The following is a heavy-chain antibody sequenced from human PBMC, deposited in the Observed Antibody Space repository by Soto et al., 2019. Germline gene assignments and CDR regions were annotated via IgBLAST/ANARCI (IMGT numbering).Heavy chain of an antibody. D-gene: IGHD5-18*01. CDR1: GGTFSSYA. Sequence: GASVKVSCKASGGTFSSYAISWVRQAPGQGLEWMGGIIPIFGTANYAQKFQGRVTITADESTSTAYMELSSQRSEDTAVYYCARVGRGYSYGYPDYWGQGTLVTVSS. J-gene: IGHJ4*02. CDR3: ARVGRGYSYGYPDY. V-gene: IGHV1-69*13. CDR2: IIPIFGTA.